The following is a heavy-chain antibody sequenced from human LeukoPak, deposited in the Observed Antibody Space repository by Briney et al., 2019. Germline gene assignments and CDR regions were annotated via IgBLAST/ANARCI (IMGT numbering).Heavy chain of an antibody. CDR3: ARDRGPRTGFMVREAYDY. J-gene: IGHJ4*02. Sequence: GGPLRLSCAASGFTFSGYWIHWVRQAPGKGLVWVSRINTDGSITNYADSVKGRFSISRDNAKNTLYLQMSSLRAEDTAVYYCARDRGPRTGFMVREAYDYWGQGTLVTVSS. V-gene: IGHV3-74*01. CDR1: GFTFSGYW. D-gene: IGHD3-10*01. CDR2: INTDGSIT.